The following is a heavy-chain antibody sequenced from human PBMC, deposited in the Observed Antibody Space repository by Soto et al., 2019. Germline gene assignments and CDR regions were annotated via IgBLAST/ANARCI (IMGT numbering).Heavy chain of an antibody. CDR3: AASIFYYGMDV. V-gene: IGHV5-51*01. J-gene: IGHJ6*02. CDR2: IYPGDADT. CDR1: GYTFTNYW. Sequence: GESLKISCKGSGYTFTNYWIGWVRQMPGKGLEWMGIIYPGDADTKYNPSFQGQVTISADKSITTTYLRWTSLKASDTAIYYCAASIFYYGMDVWGQGTTVTVSS.